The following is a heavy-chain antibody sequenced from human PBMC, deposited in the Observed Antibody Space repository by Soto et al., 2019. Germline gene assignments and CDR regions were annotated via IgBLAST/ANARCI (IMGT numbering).Heavy chain of an antibody. CDR2: IIPIFGTA. J-gene: IGHJ4*02. V-gene: IGHV1-69*13. CDR1: GGTFSSYA. CDR3: VVAAQPYYFDY. D-gene: IGHD2-15*01. Sequence: GASVKVSCKASGGTFSSYAISWVRQAPGQGLEWMGGIIPIFGTANYAQKFQGRVTITADESTSTAYMELRSLRSDDTAVYYCVVAAQPYYFDYWGQGTLVTVSS.